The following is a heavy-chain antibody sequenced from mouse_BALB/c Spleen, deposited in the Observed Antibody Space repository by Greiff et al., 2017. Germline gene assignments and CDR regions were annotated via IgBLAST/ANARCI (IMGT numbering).Heavy chain of an antibody. J-gene: IGHJ4*01. CDR3: ARSYGSSYGAMDY. CDR1: GYTFTNYW. Sequence: QVQLKESGAELVRPGTSVKISCKASGYTFTNYWLGWVKQRPGHGLEWIGDIYPGGGYTNYNEKFKGKATLTADTSSSTAYMQLSSLTSEDSAVYFCARSYGSSYGAMDYWGQGTSVTVSS. D-gene: IGHD1-1*01. V-gene: IGHV1-63*02. CDR2: IYPGGGYT.